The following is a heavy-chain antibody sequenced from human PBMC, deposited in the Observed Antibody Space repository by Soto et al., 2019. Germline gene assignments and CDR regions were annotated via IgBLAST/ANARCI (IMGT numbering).Heavy chain of an antibody. CDR1: GYTFTGYY. CDR2: INPNSGGT. V-gene: IGHV1-2*04. J-gene: IGHJ4*02. CDR3: ARGSYCSGSYYPTHFDY. D-gene: IGHD3-10*01. Sequence: QVQLVQSGAEVKKPGASVKVSCKASGYTFTGYYMHWVRQAPGQGLEWMGWINPNSGGTNYAQKFQGWVTMTRDTSISTAYMELSRLRSDDTAVYYCARGSYCSGSYYPTHFDYWGQGTLVTVSS.